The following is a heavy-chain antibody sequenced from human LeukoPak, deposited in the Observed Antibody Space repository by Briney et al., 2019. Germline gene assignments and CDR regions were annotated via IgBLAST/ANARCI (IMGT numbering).Heavy chain of an antibody. CDR1: GGSISSYY. CDR2: VYYSGST. V-gene: IGHV4-59*01. D-gene: IGHD6-19*01. Sequence: PSETLSLTCTVSGGSISSYYWSWIRQPPGKGLEWIGYVYYSGSTNYNPSLKSRVTISVDTSKNQFSLKLSSVTGADTAVYYCARVTVAGEDAFDIWGQGTMVTVSS. J-gene: IGHJ3*02. CDR3: ARVTVAGEDAFDI.